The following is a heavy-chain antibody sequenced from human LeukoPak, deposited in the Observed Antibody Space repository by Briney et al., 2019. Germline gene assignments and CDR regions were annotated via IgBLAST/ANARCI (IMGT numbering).Heavy chain of an antibody. CDR2: IYHSGST. Sequence: PSETLSLTCAVSGGSISSGGYSWSWIRQPPGKGLEWIGYIYHSGSTYYNPSLKSRVTISVDRSKNQFSLKLSSVTAADTAVYYCARRLKGRGANWFDPWGQGTLVTVSS. J-gene: IGHJ5*02. V-gene: IGHV4-30-2*01. CDR3: ARRLKGRGANWFDP. D-gene: IGHD1-26*01. CDR1: GGSISSGGYS.